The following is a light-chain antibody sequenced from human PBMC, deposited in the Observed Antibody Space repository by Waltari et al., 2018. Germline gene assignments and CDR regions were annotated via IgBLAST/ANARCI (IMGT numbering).Light chain of an antibody. CDR3: YSSDSTGLRV. J-gene: IGLJ1*01. Sequence: SYELTQPPSVSVSPGQTARITCSGHELPRKYAYWFQQKSGQAPRLVIYEDPKRPSGIPEGFSGSSSGTVATLTITGAQVDDEADYYCYSSDSTGLRVFGGGTTVVVL. V-gene: IGLV3-10*01. CDR1: ELPRKY. CDR2: EDP.